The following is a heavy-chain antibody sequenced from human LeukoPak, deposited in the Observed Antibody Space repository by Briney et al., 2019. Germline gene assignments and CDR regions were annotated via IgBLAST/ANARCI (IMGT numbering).Heavy chain of an antibody. CDR3: ARVRPGSGSLYYYYYYMDV. CDR1: GGSISSSSYY. D-gene: IGHD2-15*01. V-gene: IGHV4-39*07. J-gene: IGHJ6*03. CDR2: IYYSGST. Sequence: SETLSLTCTVSGGSISSSSYYWGWIRQPPGKGLEWIGSIYYSGSTYYNPSLKSRVTISVDTSKNQFSLKLSSVTAADTAVYYCARVRPGSGSLYYYYYYMDVWGKGTTVTVSS.